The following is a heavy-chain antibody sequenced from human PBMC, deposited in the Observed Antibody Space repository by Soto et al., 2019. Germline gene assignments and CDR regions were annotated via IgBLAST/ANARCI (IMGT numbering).Heavy chain of an antibody. J-gene: IGHJ4*02. D-gene: IGHD5-12*01. Sequence: GASVKVSCKASGGTFSSYAISWVRQAPGQGLEWMGGIIPVFATATYAQKFQGRVTITADGSTSTAYMELSSLRSEDTAVYYCARGRAVATITDFDYWGQGTLVIFSS. CDR1: GGTFSSYA. CDR2: IIPVFATA. CDR3: ARGRAVATITDFDY. V-gene: IGHV1-69*13.